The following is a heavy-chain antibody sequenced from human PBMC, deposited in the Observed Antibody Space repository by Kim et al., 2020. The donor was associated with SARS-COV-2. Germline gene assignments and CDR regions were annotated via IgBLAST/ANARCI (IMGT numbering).Heavy chain of an antibody. CDR1: GFTFSSYG. CDR2: IWYDGSNK. CDR3: ARDVCSSTSCYHSYYYYGMDD. D-gene: IGHD2-2*01. Sequence: GGSLRLSCAASGFTFSSYGMHWVRQAPGKGLEWVAAIWYDGSNKHYADSVKGRFTISRDNSKNTLYLQMNSLRAEDTAVYYCARDVCSSTSCYHSYYYYGMDDWGQGTTVTVSS. V-gene: IGHV3-33*01. J-gene: IGHJ6*02.